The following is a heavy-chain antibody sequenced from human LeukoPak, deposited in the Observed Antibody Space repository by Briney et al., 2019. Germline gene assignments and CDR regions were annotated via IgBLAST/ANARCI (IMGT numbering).Heavy chain of an antibody. CDR1: GFTFSRYW. CDR3: ARSAGSSGWYEGYYFDY. V-gene: IGHV3-7*01. D-gene: IGHD6-13*01. J-gene: IGHJ4*02. Sequence: GGSLRLSCAAFGFTFSRYWMSWVRQAPGKGLEWVANIKQDGSEKYYVDSVKGRFTISRDNAKISLYLQMNSLRAEDTAIYYCARSAGSSGWYEGYYFDYWGQGTLVTVSS. CDR2: IKQDGSEK.